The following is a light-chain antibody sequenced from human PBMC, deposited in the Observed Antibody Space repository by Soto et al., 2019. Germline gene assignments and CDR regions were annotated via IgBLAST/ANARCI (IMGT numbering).Light chain of an antibody. CDR3: LSADSSRLYV. CDR2: KDT. V-gene: IGLV3-25*02. J-gene: IGLJ1*01. CDR1: ELPKEY. Sequence: SYELTQPPSVSVSPGQTARITCSGDELPKEYAYWYQQKPGQAPLLVIYKDTERPSGIPERFSAASSGTTVTLTNSGVQAEDEGDYYCLSADSSRLYVFGTGTKLTVL.